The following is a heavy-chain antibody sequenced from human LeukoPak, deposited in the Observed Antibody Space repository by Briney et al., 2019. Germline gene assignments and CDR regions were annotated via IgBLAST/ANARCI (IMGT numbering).Heavy chain of an antibody. Sequence: MASETLSLTCTVSGYSISSGYYWGWIRQPPGKGLEWIGSIYHSGSTYYNPSLKSRVTISVDASKNQFSLKLSSVTAADTAVYYCARETHGCSGGSCYPHYYYYYYMDVWGKGTTVTVSS. CDR2: IYHSGST. CDR3: ARETHGCSGGSCYPHYYYYYYMDV. D-gene: IGHD2-15*01. CDR1: GYSISSGYY. V-gene: IGHV4-38-2*02. J-gene: IGHJ6*03.